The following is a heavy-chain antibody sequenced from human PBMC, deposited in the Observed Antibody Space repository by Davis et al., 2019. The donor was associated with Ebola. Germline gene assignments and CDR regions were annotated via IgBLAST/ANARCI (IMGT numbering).Heavy chain of an antibody. V-gene: IGHV4-59*08. CDR1: GGSISSYY. D-gene: IGHD1/OR15-1a*01. J-gene: IGHJ5*02. CDR2: IYYSGST. Sequence: PSETLSLTCTVSGGSISSYYWSWIRQPPGKGLEWIGYIYYSGSTNYNPSLKSRVTISVDTSKNQFSLKLSSVTAADTAVYYCARSERLEQWAAHDGFDPWGQGTLVTVSS. CDR3: ARSERLEQWAAHDGFDP.